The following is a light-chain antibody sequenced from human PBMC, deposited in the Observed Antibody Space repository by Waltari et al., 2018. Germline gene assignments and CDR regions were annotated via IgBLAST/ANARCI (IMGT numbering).Light chain of an antibody. J-gene: IGKJ2*01. CDR1: QSISTW. CDR3: QQYSSDSHS. CDR2: KAS. Sequence: DIQMTQSPSSLSASVGDRVTITCRASQSISTWLAWFQLKPGKAPKLIIYKASNLESGVPSRFSGSGSGTEFTLTIGSLLPEDFASYYCQQYSSDSHSFGQGTRLEI. V-gene: IGKV1-5*03.